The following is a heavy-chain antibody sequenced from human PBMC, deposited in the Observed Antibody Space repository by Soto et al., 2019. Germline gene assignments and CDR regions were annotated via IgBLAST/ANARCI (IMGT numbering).Heavy chain of an antibody. J-gene: IGHJ4*02. CDR2: INPYSGNT. CDR1: GYTFTTYG. D-gene: IGHD5-12*01. V-gene: IGHV1-18*04. Sequence: QVQLVQSGTEVKEPGASVKVSCKASGYTFTTYGFNWVRQAPGQGLEWMGWINPYSGNTNYAEKFQDRVTMTTDTSTSTAYMELRSLRSDDTAVYYCARGNSAYDWGQGTLVSVPS. CDR3: ARGNSAYD.